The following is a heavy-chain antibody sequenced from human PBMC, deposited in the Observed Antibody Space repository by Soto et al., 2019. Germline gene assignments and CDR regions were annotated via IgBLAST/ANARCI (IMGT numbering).Heavy chain of an antibody. CDR2: IYYSGSS. V-gene: IGHV4-31*03. J-gene: IGHJ6*02. CDR3: ARDPQQASSYYYYGMDV. Sequence: QVQLQESGPGLVKPSQTLSLTCTVSGGSISSGGYYWSWIRQHPGKGLEWIGYIYYSGSSYYNPSLKSRVTISVDTSKNQFSLKLSSVTAADTAVYYCARDPQQASSYYYYGMDVWGQGTTVTVSS. CDR1: GGSISSGGYY. D-gene: IGHD6-13*01.